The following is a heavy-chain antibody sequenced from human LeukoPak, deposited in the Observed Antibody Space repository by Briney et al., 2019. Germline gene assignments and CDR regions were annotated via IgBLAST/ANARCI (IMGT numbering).Heavy chain of an antibody. V-gene: IGHV1-46*01. CDR1: GYTFTSYY. CDR2: INPSGGST. Sequence: GESLKISCKGSGYTFTSYYMHWVRQAPGQGLEWMGIINPSGGSTSYAQKFQGRVTMTRDMSTSTVYMELSSLRSEDTAVYYCARDRVTGYYYYYYYMDVWGKGTTVTVSS. D-gene: IGHD3-9*01. CDR3: ARDRVTGYYYYYYYMDV. J-gene: IGHJ6*03.